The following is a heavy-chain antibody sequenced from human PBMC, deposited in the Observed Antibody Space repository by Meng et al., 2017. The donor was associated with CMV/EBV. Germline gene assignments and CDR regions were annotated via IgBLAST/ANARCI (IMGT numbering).Heavy chain of an antibody. CDR3: ARPSTYYDFWSGYYSYYGMDV. V-gene: IGHV1-18*01. CDR1: GYTFTSYG. CDR2: ISAYNGNT. Sequence: ASVKVSCKASGYTFTSYGISWVRQAPGQGLEWMGWISAYNGNTNYAQKLQGRVTMTTDTSTSTAYMELRSLRSDDTAVYYCARPSTYYDFWSGYYSYYGMDVWGQGTTVTV. J-gene: IGHJ6*02. D-gene: IGHD3-3*01.